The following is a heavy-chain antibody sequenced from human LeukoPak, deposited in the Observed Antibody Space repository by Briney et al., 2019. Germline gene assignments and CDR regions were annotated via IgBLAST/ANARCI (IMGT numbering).Heavy chain of an antibody. J-gene: IGHJ4*02. CDR3: ARLIARGGGAVDY. CDR2: IYYSGST. CDR1: GFTFSSYE. V-gene: IGHV4-39*01. D-gene: IGHD3-16*01. Sequence: PGGSLRLSCAASGFTFSSYEMNWVRQPPGKGLEWIGSIYYSGSTYYNPSLKSRVTISVDTSKNQFSLKLSSVTAADTAVYYCARLIARGGGAVDYWGQGTLVTVSS.